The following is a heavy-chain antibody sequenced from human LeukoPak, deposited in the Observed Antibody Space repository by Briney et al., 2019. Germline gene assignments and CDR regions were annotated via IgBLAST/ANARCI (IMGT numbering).Heavy chain of an antibody. CDR2: IYSGGST. J-gene: IGHJ4*02. CDR3: ARDRRYCSGGSCFHPFDY. D-gene: IGHD2-15*01. CDR1: GFTVSSNY. V-gene: IGHV3-66*02. Sequence: VGSLRLSCAASGFTVSSNYMSWVRQAPGKGLEWVSVIYSGGSTYYADSVKGRFTISRDNSKNTLYLQMNSLRAEDTAVYYCARDRRYCSGGSCFHPFDYWGQGTLVTVSS.